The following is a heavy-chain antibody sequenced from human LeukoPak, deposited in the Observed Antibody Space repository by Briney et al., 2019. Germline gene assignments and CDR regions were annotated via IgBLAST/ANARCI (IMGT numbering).Heavy chain of an antibody. Sequence: ASVKVSCKASGYTFTSYAMNWVRQAPGQGLEWMGWISAYNGNTNYAQKLQGRVTMTTDTSTSTAYMELRSLRSDDTAVYYCARESRAYYGSGSYPDYWGQGTLVTVSS. D-gene: IGHD3-10*01. CDR1: GYTFTSYA. CDR2: ISAYNGNT. J-gene: IGHJ4*02. CDR3: ARESRAYYGSGSYPDY. V-gene: IGHV1-18*01.